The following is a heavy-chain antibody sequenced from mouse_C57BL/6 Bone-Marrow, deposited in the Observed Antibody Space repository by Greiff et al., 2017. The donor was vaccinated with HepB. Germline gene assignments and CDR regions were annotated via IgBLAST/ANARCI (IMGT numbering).Heavy chain of an antibody. CDR2: ISSGGDYI. Sequence: EVKLMESGEGLVKPGGSLKLSCAASGFTFSSYAMSWVRQTPEKRLEWVAYISSGGDYIYYADTVKGRFTISRDNARNTLYLQMSSLKSEDTAMYYCTRDAPYYGSTHYFDYWGQGTTLTVSS. D-gene: IGHD1-1*01. V-gene: IGHV5-9-1*02. J-gene: IGHJ2*01. CDR1: GFTFSSYA. CDR3: TRDAPYYGSTHYFDY.